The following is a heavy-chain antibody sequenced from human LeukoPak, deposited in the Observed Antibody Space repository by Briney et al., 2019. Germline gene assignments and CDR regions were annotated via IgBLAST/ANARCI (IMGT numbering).Heavy chain of an antibody. V-gene: IGHV1-58*01. CDR1: GFTFTSSA. Sequence: GTSVKVSCKASGFTFTSSAVQWVRQARGQRLEWIGWIVVGSGNTNYAQKFQERVTITRDMSTSTAYKELSSLRSEDTAVYYCAADSYYYGSDGDYWGQGTLVTVSS. CDR2: IVVGSGNT. CDR3: AADSYYYGSDGDY. J-gene: IGHJ4*02. D-gene: IGHD3-10*01.